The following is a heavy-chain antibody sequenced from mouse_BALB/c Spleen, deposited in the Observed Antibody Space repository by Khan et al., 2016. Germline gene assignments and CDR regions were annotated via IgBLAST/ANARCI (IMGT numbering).Heavy chain of an antibody. V-gene: IGHV14-3*02. CDR3: ARGVYDYGFAC. CDR2: IDPANDNT. Sequence: VRLQQSGAELVKPGASVKLSCTASGFNIKDTYIHWVKQRPEQGLEWIGRIDPANDNTKYDPKFQGKATITADTSSNTAYLQLSSLTSEDTAVYYCARGVYDYGFACWGQGTLVTVSA. J-gene: IGHJ3*01. D-gene: IGHD2-4*01. CDR1: GFNIKDTY.